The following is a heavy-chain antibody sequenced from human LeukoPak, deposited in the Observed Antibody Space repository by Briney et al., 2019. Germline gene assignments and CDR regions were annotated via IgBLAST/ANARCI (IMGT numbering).Heavy chain of an antibody. Sequence: KSGGSMRLSCAASGFTFSSYSMNWVRQAPGKGLEWVSSISSSSSYIYYADSVKGRFTISRDNAKNSLYLQMNSLRAEDTAVYYCAKDRETDSGWSFDYWGQGTLVTVSS. CDR3: AKDRETDSGWSFDY. D-gene: IGHD6-19*01. J-gene: IGHJ4*02. CDR2: ISSSSSYI. V-gene: IGHV3-21*04. CDR1: GFTFSSYS.